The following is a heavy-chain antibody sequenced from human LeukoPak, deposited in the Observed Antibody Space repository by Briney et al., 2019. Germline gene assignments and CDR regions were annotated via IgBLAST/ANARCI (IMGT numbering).Heavy chain of an antibody. Sequence: RTSETLSLTCTVSGGSISSYYWSWIPQPPGKGLEGIGYIYYSGSTNYNPSLKSRVTISVDTSKNQFSLKLSSVTAAVTAVYYCARARYSSGWYTVNYFDYWGQGTLVTVSS. CDR1: GGSISSYY. J-gene: IGHJ4*02. CDR3: ARARYSSGWYTVNYFDY. V-gene: IGHV4-59*01. D-gene: IGHD6-13*01. CDR2: IYYSGST.